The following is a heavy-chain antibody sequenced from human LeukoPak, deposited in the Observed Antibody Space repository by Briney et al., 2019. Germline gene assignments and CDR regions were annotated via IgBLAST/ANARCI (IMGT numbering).Heavy chain of an antibody. CDR3: ATLGKDLPLDY. V-gene: IGHV5-51*01. D-gene: IGHD4-23*01. J-gene: IGHJ4*02. CDR1: GYSFTSYW. Sequence: HGESLKISCKGSGYSFTSYWIAWVRQMPGRGLEWMGIIFPDDSDTRYSPSFQGLITISADKSINTAYLQWSSLKASDTAMYYCATLGKDLPLDYWGQGTLVTVSS. CDR2: IFPDDSDT.